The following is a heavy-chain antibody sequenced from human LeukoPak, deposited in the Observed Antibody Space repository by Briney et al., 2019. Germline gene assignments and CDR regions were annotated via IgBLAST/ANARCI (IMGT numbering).Heavy chain of an antibody. CDR3: ARPIYCSGGSCYNWFDP. J-gene: IGHJ5*02. CDR2: INPNSGGT. CDR1: GYTFTGYY. Sequence: GASVKVSCKASGYTFTGYYMHWVRQAPGQGLEWMGWINPNSGGTNYAQKFQGRVTMTRDTSISTAYMELSRLRSDDTAVYYCARPIYCSGGSCYNWFDPWGQGTLVTVSS. D-gene: IGHD2-15*01. V-gene: IGHV1-2*02.